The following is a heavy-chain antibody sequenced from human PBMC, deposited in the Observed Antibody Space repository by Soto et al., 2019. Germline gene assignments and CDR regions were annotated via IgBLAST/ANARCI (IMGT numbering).Heavy chain of an antibody. CDR1: GFTFSDYY. V-gene: IGHV3-11*01. CDR3: AFWGYGGDPYYFDY. CDR2: ISSSGSTI. Sequence: GRSLRLSCAASGFTFSDYYMSWIRQAPGKGLEWVSYISSSGSTIYYADSVKDRFTISRDNAKNSLYLQMNSLRAEDTAVYYSAFWGYGGDPYYFDYWGQGTLVTVSS. D-gene: IGHD3-16*01. J-gene: IGHJ4*02.